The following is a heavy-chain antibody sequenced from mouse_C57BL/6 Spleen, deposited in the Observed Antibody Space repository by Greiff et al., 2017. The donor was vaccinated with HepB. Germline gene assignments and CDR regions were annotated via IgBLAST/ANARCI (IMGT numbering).Heavy chain of an antibody. CDR3: ASCLYYSGGVYYFDY. Sequence: QVQLQQPGTELVKPGASVKLSCKASGYTFTSYWMHWVKQRPGQGLEWIGNINPSNGGTKYNEKFKSKATLTVDKSSSTAYMQLSSLTSEASAVYYCASCLYYSGGVYYFDYWGQGTTLTVSS. V-gene: IGHV1-53*01. CDR1: GYTFTSYW. D-gene: IGHD1-1*02. J-gene: IGHJ2*01. CDR2: INPSNGGT.